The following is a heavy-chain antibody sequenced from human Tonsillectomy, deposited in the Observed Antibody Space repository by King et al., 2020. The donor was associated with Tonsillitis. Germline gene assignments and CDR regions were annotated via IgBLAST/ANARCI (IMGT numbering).Heavy chain of an antibody. V-gene: IGHV3-23*04. D-gene: IGHD7-27*01. CDR2: TRASGGDT. CDR3: ANEGKLGGAFNI. Sequence: VQLVESGGGLVQPGGSLRLSCAASGFTFSHYAMSWVRQAPGKGLEWVSGTRASGGDTYYADSVKGRFTLSRDNSKSTVYLQMSSLRSEDTAVYYCANEGKLGGAFNIWGQGTMVTVPS. J-gene: IGHJ3*02. CDR1: GFTFSHYA.